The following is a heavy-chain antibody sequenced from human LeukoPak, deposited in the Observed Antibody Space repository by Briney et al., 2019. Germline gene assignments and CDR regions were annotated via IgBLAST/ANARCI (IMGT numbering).Heavy chain of an antibody. J-gene: IGHJ4*02. CDR1: GFTFSSYA. CDR3: ARDLSTLSSAPDY. Sequence: GGSLRLSCAASGFTFSSYAMHWVRQAPGKGLEWVAVISYDGSNKYYADSVKGRFTISRDNSKNTLYLQMNSLRAEDTAVYYCARDLSTLSSAPDYWGQGTLVTVSS. D-gene: IGHD6-19*01. V-gene: IGHV3-30*04. CDR2: ISYDGSNK.